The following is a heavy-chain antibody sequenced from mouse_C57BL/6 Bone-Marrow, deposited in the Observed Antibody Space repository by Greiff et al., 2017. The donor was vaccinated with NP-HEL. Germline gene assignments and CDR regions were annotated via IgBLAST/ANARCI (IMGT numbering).Heavy chain of an antibody. CDR1: GFNIKDDY. CDR3: TRGYFDY. CDR2: IDPENGDT. Sequence: VQLQQSGAELVRPGASVKLSCTASGFNIKDDYMHWVKQRPEQGLEWIGWIDPENGDTEYASKFQGKATITADTSSNTAYLQLSSLTSEDTAVYYCTRGYFDYWGQGTTLTDSS. V-gene: IGHV14-4*01. J-gene: IGHJ2*01.